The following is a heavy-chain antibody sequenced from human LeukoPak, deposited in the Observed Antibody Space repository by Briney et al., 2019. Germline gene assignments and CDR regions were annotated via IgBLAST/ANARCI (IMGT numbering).Heavy chain of an antibody. V-gene: IGHV4-4*07. D-gene: IGHD1-26*01. CDR1: GGSISSYS. CDR3: ARVRGSYYHYYYYMDV. CDR2: IFASGST. Sequence: SETLSLTCTVSGGSISSYSWSWIRQPAGKGLEWIGRIFASGSTKYNPSLKSRVTMSVETSKKQFSLKLSSVTAADTAVYYCARVRGSYYHYYYYMDVWGKGTTVTISS. J-gene: IGHJ6*03.